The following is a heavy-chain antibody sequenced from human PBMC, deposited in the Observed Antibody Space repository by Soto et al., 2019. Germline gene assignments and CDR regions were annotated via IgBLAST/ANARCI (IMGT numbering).Heavy chain of an antibody. CDR1: GYTFTSYY. V-gene: IGHV1-46*01. CDR3: ARGPKRQWELLPYFDY. CDR2: INPSGGST. D-gene: IGHD1-26*01. Sequence: ASVKVSCKASGYTFTSYYMHWVRQAPGQGLEWMGIINPSGGSTSYAQKFQGRVTMTRDTSTSTVYMELSSLRSEDTAVYYCARGPKRQWELLPYFDYWGQGTLVTVSS. J-gene: IGHJ4*02.